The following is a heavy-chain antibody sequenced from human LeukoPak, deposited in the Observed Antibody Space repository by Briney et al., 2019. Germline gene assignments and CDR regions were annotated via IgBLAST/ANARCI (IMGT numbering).Heavy chain of an antibody. CDR1: GGSISSSSYY. J-gene: IGHJ4*02. Sequence: SETLSLTCTASGGSISSSSYYWGWIRQPPGKGLEWIGSIYYSGSTYYNPSLKSRVTISVDTSKNQFSLKLSSVTAADTAVYYCARGWWELLGSSNFDYWGQGTLVTVSS. CDR3: ARGWWELLGSSNFDY. CDR2: IYYSGST. D-gene: IGHD1-26*01. V-gene: IGHV4-39*07.